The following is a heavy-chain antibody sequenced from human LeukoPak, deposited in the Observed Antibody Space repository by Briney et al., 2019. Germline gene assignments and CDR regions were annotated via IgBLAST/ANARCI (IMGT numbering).Heavy chain of an antibody. CDR1: GYTFTSYG. J-gene: IGHJ2*01. CDR3: ARGRRWSSHKSYGVWYFDL. CDR2: ISAYNGNT. V-gene: IGHV1-18*01. Sequence: ASVKVSCKASGYTFTSYGISWVRQAPGQGREGMGWISAYNGNTNYAQKLQGRVTMTTDTSTSTAYMELRSLRSDDTAVYYCARGRRWSSHKSYGVWYFDLWGRGTLVTVSS. D-gene: IGHD4-23*01.